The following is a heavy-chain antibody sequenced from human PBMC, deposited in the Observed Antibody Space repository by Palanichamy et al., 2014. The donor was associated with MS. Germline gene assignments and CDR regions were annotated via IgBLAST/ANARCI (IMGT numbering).Heavy chain of an antibody. D-gene: IGHD3-16*01. CDR3: ARGRLYYDT. CDR2: INHSGST. V-gene: IGHV4-34*01. Sequence: QVQLQQWGAGLLKPSETLSLTCAVYGGSFRGFYWSWIRQPPGKGLEWIGEINHSGSTNYNPSLKSRVTISVDTSKNQFSLNLTSVTAADTAMYYCARGRLYYDTWGQGTLVTVSS. CDR1: GGSFRGFY. J-gene: IGHJ4*02.